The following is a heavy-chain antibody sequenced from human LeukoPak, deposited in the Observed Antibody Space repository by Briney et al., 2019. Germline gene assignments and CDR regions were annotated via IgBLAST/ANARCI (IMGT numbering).Heavy chain of an antibody. J-gene: IGHJ4*02. CDR1: GGFISSSSHD. CDR3: AKDLSMGYCSGGSCGGIDY. CDR2: IYYSGST. Sequence: SETLSLTCTVSGGFISSSSHDWGWIRQPPGKGLEWIASIYYSGSTYYNPSLKSRVTISVDTSKNQFSLKLSSVTAADTAVYYCAKDLSMGYCSGGSCGGIDYWGQGTLVTVSS. V-gene: IGHV4-39*02. D-gene: IGHD2-15*01.